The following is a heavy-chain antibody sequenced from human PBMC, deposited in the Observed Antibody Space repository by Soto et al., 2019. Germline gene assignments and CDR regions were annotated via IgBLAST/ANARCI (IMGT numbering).Heavy chain of an antibody. Sequence: QVQLVQSGAEVKNRGASVKVSCKAFGYRFTSYGIGWARQAPGQGLEWMGWINVYNGNTNYAQNFQGRVTLTTDTSTSTAYMELRSLRSNDTAVYYCAMVDVYVTASPQDFWGRGTTVTVSS. V-gene: IGHV1-18*01. D-gene: IGHD3-16*01. J-gene: IGHJ6*02. CDR1: GYRFTSYG. CDR3: AMVDVYVTASPQDF. CDR2: INVYNGNT.